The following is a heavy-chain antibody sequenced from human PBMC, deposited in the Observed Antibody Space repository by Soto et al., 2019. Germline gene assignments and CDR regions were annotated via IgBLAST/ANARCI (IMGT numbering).Heavy chain of an antibody. V-gene: IGHV5-10-1*01. CDR1: GYSFTSYW. CDR3: APVTVTISYFHT. J-gene: IGHJ4*02. D-gene: IGHD4-17*01. Sequence: GESLKISCKGSGYSFTSYWISWVRQMPGKGLEWMGRIDPSDSYTNYSLSFQGHVTISADKSISTAYLQWSSLKASDTAMYYCAPVTVTISYFHTGGQETLVPVS. CDR2: IDPSDSYT.